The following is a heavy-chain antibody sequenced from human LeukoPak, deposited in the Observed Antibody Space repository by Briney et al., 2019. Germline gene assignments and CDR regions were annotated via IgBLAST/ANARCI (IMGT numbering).Heavy chain of an antibody. CDR2: ISWNSGSI. CDR3: AKDKQWELRAFDI. Sequence: GGSLRLSCAASGFTFDDYGMSWVRQAPGKGLEWVSGISWNSGSIGYADSVKGRFTISRDNAKNSLYLQMNSLRAEDTALYYCAKDKQWELRAFDIWGQGTMVTVSS. CDR1: GFTFDDYG. J-gene: IGHJ3*02. D-gene: IGHD1-26*01. V-gene: IGHV3-9*01.